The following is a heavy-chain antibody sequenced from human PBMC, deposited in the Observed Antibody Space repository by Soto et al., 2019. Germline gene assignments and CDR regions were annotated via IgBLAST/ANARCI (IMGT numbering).Heavy chain of an antibody. Sequence: PSETLSLTCTVSGGSISSSSYYWGWIRQPPGKGLEWIGSIYYSGSTYYNPSLKSRVTISVDTSKNQFSLKLSSVTAADTAMYYCARDRRHNWFDPWGQGTLVTVSS. V-gene: IGHV4-39*02. CDR2: IYYSGST. CDR3: ARDRRHNWFDP. CDR1: GGSISSSSYY. J-gene: IGHJ5*02.